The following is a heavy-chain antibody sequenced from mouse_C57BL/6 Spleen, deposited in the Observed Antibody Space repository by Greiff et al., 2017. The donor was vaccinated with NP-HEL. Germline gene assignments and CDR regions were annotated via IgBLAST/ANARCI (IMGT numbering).Heavy chain of an antibody. D-gene: IGHD1-1*01. J-gene: IGHJ2*01. CDR3: ARYITTVVGYYFDY. CDR1: GYTFTNYW. Sequence: QVQLQQSGAELVRPGTTVKMSCKASGYTFTNYWIGWAKQRPGHGLEWIGDIYPGGGYTNYNEKFKGKATRTADKSSSTAYMQFSSLTSEDSAIYYCARYITTVVGYYFDYWGQGTTLTVSS. CDR2: IYPGGGYT. V-gene: IGHV1-63*01.